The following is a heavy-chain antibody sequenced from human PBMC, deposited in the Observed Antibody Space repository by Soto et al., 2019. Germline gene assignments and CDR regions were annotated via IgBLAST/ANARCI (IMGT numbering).Heavy chain of an antibody. Sequence: GASVKVSCKASGYTFTRSGISWVRQAPGQGLEWMGWISTYNGDTKYSQKFQGRVTITRDTSASTAYMELSSLRSEDTAVYYCARGSGYYYWDDYWGQGTLVTVSS. CDR1: GYTFTRSG. CDR3: ARGSGYYYWDDY. CDR2: ISTYNGDT. J-gene: IGHJ4*02. V-gene: IGHV1-18*01. D-gene: IGHD3-22*01.